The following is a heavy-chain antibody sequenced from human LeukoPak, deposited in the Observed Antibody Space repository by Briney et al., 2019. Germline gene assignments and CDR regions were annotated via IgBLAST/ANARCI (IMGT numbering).Heavy chain of an antibody. J-gene: IGHJ5*02. CDR1: GGSISSSSYY. CDR3: AREGLGDYVWGSYRHNWFDP. CDR2: IYYSGST. V-gene: IGHV4-39*02. D-gene: IGHD3-16*02. Sequence: SETLSLTCTVSGGSISSSSYYWGWIRQPPGKGLEWIGCIYYSGSTYYNPSLKSRVTISVDTSKNQFSLKLSSVTAADTAVYYCAREGLGDYVWGSYRHNWFDPWGQGTLVTVSS.